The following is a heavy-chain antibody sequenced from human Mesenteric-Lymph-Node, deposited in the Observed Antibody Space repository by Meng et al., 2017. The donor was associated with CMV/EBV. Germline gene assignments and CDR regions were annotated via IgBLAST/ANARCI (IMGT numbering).Heavy chain of an antibody. CDR2: IKSKTDGGTT. CDR3: ASAYGMDV. V-gene: IGHV3-15*01. J-gene: IGHJ6*02. Sequence: GGSLRLSCAASGLNVSSNYMSWVRQAPGKGLEWVGRIKSKTDGGTTDYAAPVKGRFTISRDDSKNTLYLQMNSLKTEDTAVYYCASAYGMDVWGQGTTVTVSS. CDR1: GLNVSSNY.